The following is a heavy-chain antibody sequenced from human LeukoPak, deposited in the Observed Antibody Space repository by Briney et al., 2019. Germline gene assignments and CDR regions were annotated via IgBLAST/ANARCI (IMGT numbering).Heavy chain of an antibody. CDR1: GFTFSSYA. D-gene: IGHD3-3*01. V-gene: IGHV3-21*01. CDR2: ISSSSSYI. Sequence: GGSLRLSCAASGFTFSSYAMSWVRQAPGKGLEWVSSISSSSSYIYYADSVKGRFTISRDNAKNSLYLQMNSLRAEDTAVYYCARERRYDFWSGFYYYGMDVWGQGTTVTVSS. CDR3: ARERRYDFWSGFYYYGMDV. J-gene: IGHJ6*02.